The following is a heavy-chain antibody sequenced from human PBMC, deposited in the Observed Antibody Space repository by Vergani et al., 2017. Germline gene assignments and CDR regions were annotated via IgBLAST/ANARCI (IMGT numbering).Heavy chain of an antibody. CDR2: IGYDGSNK. V-gene: IGHV3-33*01. CDR1: GFTFSSYG. D-gene: IGHD1-26*01. J-gene: IGHJ4*02. CDR3: ARDLRGLVIDFDY. Sequence: QVQLVESGGGVVQPGRSLRLSCAASGFTFSSYGMHWVRQAPGKGLEWVAVIGYDGSNKYYADSVKGRFTISRDNSKNTLYLQMNSLRAEDTAVYYCARDLRGLVIDFDYWGQGTLVTVSS.